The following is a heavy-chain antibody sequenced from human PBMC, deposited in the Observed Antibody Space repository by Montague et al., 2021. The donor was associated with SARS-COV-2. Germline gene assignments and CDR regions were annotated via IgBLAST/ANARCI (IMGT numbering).Heavy chain of an antibody. V-gene: IGHV4-61*02. CDR3: ARVSRGTIFGVVIRHYYYIDV. Sequence: TLSLTCTVSGGSISSGSYYWSWIRQPAGKGLEWIGRIYTSGSTNYXPSLKSRVTISVDTSKNQFSLKLSSVTAADTAVYYCARVSRGTIFGVVIRHYYYIDVWGKGTTVTVSS. J-gene: IGHJ6*03. D-gene: IGHD3-3*01. CDR1: GGSISSGSYY. CDR2: IYTSGST.